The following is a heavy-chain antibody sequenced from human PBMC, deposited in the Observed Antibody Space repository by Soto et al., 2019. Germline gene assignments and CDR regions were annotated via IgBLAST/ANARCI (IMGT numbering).Heavy chain of an antibody. V-gene: IGHV5-51*01. Sequence: PGESLKISCKGSGYNFPTYWIGWVRQMPGKGLEWTGILYPGDSDTRYSPSFQGQVTISADKSIRTAYLQWSSLKASDTAMYYCARHTPAPSGNPYYYGMDVWSQGTRVTVS. CDR3: ARHTPAPSGNPYYYGMDV. CDR1: GYNFPTYW. J-gene: IGHJ6*02. CDR2: LYPGDSDT. D-gene: IGHD6-13*01.